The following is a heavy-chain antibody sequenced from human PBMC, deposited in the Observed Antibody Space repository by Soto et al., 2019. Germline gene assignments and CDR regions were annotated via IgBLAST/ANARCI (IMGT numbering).Heavy chain of an antibody. Sequence: PSETLCLTCAVYGGSVNGYYLNLIRQPPQKGLEWIGDIYPSGNTHYNPSLRSRVSISPDTSRNQFSLKLHSVTAADTAVYYCARGVTSTGWFDPWGQGFLVTVSS. CDR1: GGSVNGYY. J-gene: IGHJ5*02. CDR3: ARGVTSTGWFDP. CDR2: IYPSGNT. V-gene: IGHV4-34*01. D-gene: IGHD4-4*01.